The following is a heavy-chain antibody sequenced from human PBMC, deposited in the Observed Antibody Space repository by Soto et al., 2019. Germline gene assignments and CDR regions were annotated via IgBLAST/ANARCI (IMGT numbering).Heavy chain of an antibody. Sequence: SETLSLTCTVSGGSISSYYWSWIRQPPGKGLEWIGYIYYSGSTNYNPSLKSRVTISVDTSKNQFSLKLSSVTAADTAVYYCARGLSTFYYYYYMDVWGKGTTVTVSS. J-gene: IGHJ6*03. CDR1: GGSISSYY. V-gene: IGHV4-59*01. CDR3: ARGLSTFYYYYYMDV. D-gene: IGHD3-16*01. CDR2: IYYSGST.